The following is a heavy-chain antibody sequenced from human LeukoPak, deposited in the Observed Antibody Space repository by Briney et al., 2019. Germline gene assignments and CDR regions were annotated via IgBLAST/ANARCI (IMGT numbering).Heavy chain of an antibody. D-gene: IGHD2-21*01. CDR1: GGSINFNY. J-gene: IGHJ4*02. V-gene: IGHV4-4*07. CDR2: IYSTDST. CDR3: ATGIVALYSFDS. Sequence: SETLSLTCTVSGGSINFNYYSWSWQRPGKGLERIGRIYSTDSTNYSPSLTRRVTMSVDKSKHKFSLALSSVMCADTAVYYCATGIVALYSFDSWGQGTLVTVSS.